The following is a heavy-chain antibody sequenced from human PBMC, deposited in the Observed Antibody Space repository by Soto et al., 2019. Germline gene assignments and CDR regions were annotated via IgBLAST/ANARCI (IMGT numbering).Heavy chain of an antibody. D-gene: IGHD2-15*01. CDR3: ARGTRGYCSGGSCYFDY. V-gene: IGHV4-31*03. CDR1: GGSISSGGYY. CDR2: IYYSGST. Sequence: SETLSLTCTVSGGSISSGGYYWSWIRQHPGKGLEWIGYIYYSGSTYYNPSLKSRVTISVDTSKNQFSLKLGSVTAADTAVYYCARGTRGYCSGGSCYFDYWGQGTLVTVSS. J-gene: IGHJ4*02.